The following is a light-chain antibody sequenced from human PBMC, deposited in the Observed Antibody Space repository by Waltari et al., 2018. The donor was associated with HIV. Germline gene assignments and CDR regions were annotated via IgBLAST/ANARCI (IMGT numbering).Light chain of an antibody. J-gene: IGLJ1*01. Sequence: QSVLAQPPSVSESPEHRATISCSGRNSNIGNNTVNWYQHLPGKAPKLLIYYDNLLPSGVSDRFSGSKSGTSASLAISGLQSEDEADYYCAAWDDSLNGYVFGTGTKVTVL. CDR1: NSNIGNNT. V-gene: IGLV1-36*01. CDR3: AAWDDSLNGYV. CDR2: YDN.